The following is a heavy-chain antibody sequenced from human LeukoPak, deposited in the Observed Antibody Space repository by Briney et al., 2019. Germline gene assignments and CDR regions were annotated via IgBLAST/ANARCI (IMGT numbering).Heavy chain of an antibody. J-gene: IGHJ4*02. D-gene: IGHD7-27*01. Sequence: GASVKVSCKASGYTFTSYAVNWVRQAPGQGLEWMGWINTNTGNPTYAQGFTGRFVFSLDTSVSTAYLQISSLKAEDTAVYYCARGRLGWGLLPFDYWGQGTLVTVSS. CDR1: GYTFTSYA. V-gene: IGHV7-4-1*02. CDR3: ARGRLGWGLLPFDY. CDR2: INTNTGNP.